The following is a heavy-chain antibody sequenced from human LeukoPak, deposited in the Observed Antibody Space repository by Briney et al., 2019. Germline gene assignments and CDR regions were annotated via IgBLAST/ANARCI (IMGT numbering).Heavy chain of an antibody. CDR2: IYYSGRT. J-gene: IGHJ6*03. V-gene: IGHV4-59*08. D-gene: IGHD3-10*01. CDR1: GGSISSYY. Sequence: SETLSLTCTVSGGSISSYYWSWIRQPPGKGLGWIGYIYYSGRTNYNPSLKSRVTISVDMSKNQFSLKMSSVTAADTAVYSCARHSAPTMVRGVNYYYYYMDVWGKGTTVTVSS. CDR3: ARHSAPTMVRGVNYYYYYMDV.